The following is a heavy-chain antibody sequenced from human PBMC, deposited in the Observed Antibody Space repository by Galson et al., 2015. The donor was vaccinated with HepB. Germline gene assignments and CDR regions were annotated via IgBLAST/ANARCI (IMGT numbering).Heavy chain of an antibody. CDR2: ISGDNGNT. J-gene: IGHJ4*02. Sequence: SVKVSCKASGYTFANYGLGWVRQAPGQGLEWMGWISGDNGNTNYAQKFQGRVTMTTDTSTSTAYLELRSLRSDDTAVYYCASVSPPHDYYDSSGYSDALDFWGQGTLVTVSS. CDR1: GYTFANYG. CDR3: ASVSPPHDYYDSSGYSDALDF. V-gene: IGHV1-18*01. D-gene: IGHD3-22*01.